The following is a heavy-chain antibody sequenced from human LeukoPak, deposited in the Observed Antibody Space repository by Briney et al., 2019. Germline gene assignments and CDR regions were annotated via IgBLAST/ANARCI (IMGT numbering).Heavy chain of an antibody. CDR2: IIPIFGTA. CDR3: ARGPSITMVRGGQWYYYMDV. Sequence: GASVKVSCKASGGTSSSYAISWVRQAPGQGLEWMGGIIPIFGTANYAQKFQGRVTMTRDTSTSTVYMELSSLRSEDTAVYYCARGPSITMVRGGQWYYYMDVWGKGTTVTISS. V-gene: IGHV1-69*05. D-gene: IGHD3-10*01. J-gene: IGHJ6*03. CDR1: GGTSSSYA.